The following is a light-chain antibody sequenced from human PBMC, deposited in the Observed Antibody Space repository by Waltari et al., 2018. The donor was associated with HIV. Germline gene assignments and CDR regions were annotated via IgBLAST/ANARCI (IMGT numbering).Light chain of an antibody. J-gene: IGLJ1*01. CDR1: SSNIGSNS. CDR3: AVWDDRLDEYV. V-gene: IGLV1-44*01. Sequence: QSVLTQPPSASGTPGHRVTMSCSGGSSNIGSNSVNWYQQLPETSPRLLIFRNDQRPSGVPDRFSASNTGTSAALAISGFKSDEEAEYYSAVWDDRLDEYVFGPGTRVTVL. CDR2: RND.